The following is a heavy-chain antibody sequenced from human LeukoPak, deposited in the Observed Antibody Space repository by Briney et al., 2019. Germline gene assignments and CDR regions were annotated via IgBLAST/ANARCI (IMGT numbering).Heavy chain of an antibody. CDR1: GFTFSSYA. D-gene: IGHD3-22*01. CDR2: ISGSGGST. Sequence: GGSLRLSCAASGFTFSSYAMSWVRQAPGKGLEWVSAISGSGGSTYYADSVKGRFTISRDNSKNTLYLQMNSLIAEDTAVYYCASIPYYYDSRVDYWGQGTLVTVSS. V-gene: IGHV3-23*01. J-gene: IGHJ4*02. CDR3: ASIPYYYDSRVDY.